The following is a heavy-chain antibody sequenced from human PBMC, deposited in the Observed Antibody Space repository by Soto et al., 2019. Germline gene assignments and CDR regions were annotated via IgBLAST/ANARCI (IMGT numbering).Heavy chain of an antibody. D-gene: IGHD2-8*01. CDR1: GFTFSTYA. V-gene: IGHV3-23*01. CDR2: IFGNGGGI. J-gene: IGHJ4*02. CDR3: AKDRQPDGLWPFDH. Sequence: EVQLLEAGGGLVQPGGSLRLSCAASGFTFSTYARSWVRQAPGKGLEWVSGIFGNGGGISYGDSVKGRFTISRDNSNNMLYLQMHSLRVEDTAVYYCAKDRQPDGLWPFDHWGQGTLVTVSS.